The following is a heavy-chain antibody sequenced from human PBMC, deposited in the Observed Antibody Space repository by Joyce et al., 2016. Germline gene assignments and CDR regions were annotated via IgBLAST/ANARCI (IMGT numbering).Heavy chain of an antibody. CDR2: IYYSGST. Sequence: QVQLQESGPGLVKPSETLSLTRTVSGGSITGFYWSWIRQPPGKGLGWIGYIYYSGSTNDYPSLKSRGTISEDTSKNQFSLKLTSVTAADAAVYFCAREIKYYDSSGYYPGHFIDYWGQGNLVTVSS. V-gene: IGHV4-59*01. J-gene: IGHJ4*02. CDR1: GGSITGFY. D-gene: IGHD3-22*01. CDR3: AREIKYYDSSGYYPGHFIDY.